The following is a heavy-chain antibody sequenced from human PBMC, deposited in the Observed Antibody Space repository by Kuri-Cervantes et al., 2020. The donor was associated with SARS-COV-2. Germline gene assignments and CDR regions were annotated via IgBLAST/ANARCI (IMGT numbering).Heavy chain of an antibody. CDR2: INPNSGGT. CDR3: AAAPVTKSPYYYYYYGMDV. D-gene: IGHD4-17*01. Sequence: ASVKVSCKASGYTFTGYYMHWVRQAPGQGLEWLGWINPNSGGTNYAQKLQGWVTMTRDTSISTAYMELSRLRSDDTAVYYCAAAPVTKSPYYYYYYGMDVWGQGTTVTVSS. CDR1: GYTFTGYY. V-gene: IGHV1-2*04. J-gene: IGHJ6*02.